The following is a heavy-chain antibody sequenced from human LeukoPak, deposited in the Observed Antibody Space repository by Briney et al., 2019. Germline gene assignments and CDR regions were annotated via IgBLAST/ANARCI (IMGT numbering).Heavy chain of an antibody. CDR2: IKQDESDK. V-gene: IGHV3-7*01. D-gene: IGHD1-26*01. Sequence: GGSLRLSCAASGFTFSSYWMTWVRQAPGKGLEWVANIKQDESDKYYVDSVKGRFTISRDNAKNSLYLQMNSLRAEDTAVYYCARFYANEWELPHWGQGTLVTVSS. CDR1: GFTFSSYW. J-gene: IGHJ4*02. CDR3: ARFYANEWELPH.